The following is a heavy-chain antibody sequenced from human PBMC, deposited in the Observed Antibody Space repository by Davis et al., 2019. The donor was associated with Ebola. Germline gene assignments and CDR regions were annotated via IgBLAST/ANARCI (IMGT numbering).Heavy chain of an antibody. CDR2: INHSGST. D-gene: IGHD1-26*01. CDR1: GGSFSGYY. Sequence: AGSLRLSCAVSGGSFSGYYWSWIRQPPAKGLEWIGEINHSGSTNYSPSLNSRVTISVDTSKNHFSLKLTSVTAADTAMYYYARRYSGRYSYHYGMDAGGKGTTVTVSS. CDR3: ARRYSGRYSYHYGMDA. J-gene: IGHJ6*04. V-gene: IGHV4-34*01.